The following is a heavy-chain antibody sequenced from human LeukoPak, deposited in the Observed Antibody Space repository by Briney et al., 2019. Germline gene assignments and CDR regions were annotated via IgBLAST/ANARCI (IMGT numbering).Heavy chain of an antibody. D-gene: IGHD3-22*01. CDR3: ARDDYYDTGAYYSDDAFDI. J-gene: IGHJ3*02. Sequence: PGGSLGLSCAASGFTFSSYSMNWVRQAPGKGLEWVSSISSSSSYIYYADSVKGRFTISRDNARNSLYLQMNSLRAEDTAVYYCARDDYYDTGAYYSDDAFDIWGQGTMVTVSS. CDR1: GFTFSSYS. CDR2: ISSSSSYI. V-gene: IGHV3-21*01.